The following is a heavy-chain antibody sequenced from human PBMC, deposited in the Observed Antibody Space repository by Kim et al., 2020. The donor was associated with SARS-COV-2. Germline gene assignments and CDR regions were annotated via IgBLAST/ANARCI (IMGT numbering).Heavy chain of an antibody. V-gene: IGHV5-51*01. CDR2: IYPGDSDT. CDR3: ARQGHDYGEGDYFDY. D-gene: IGHD4-17*01. Sequence: GASLKISCKGSGYSFTSYWIGWVRQMPGKGLEWMGIIYPGDSDTRYSPSFQGQVTISADKSISTAYLQWSSLKASDTAMYYCARQGHDYGEGDYFDYWGPGTLVTVSS. J-gene: IGHJ4*02. CDR1: GYSFTSYW.